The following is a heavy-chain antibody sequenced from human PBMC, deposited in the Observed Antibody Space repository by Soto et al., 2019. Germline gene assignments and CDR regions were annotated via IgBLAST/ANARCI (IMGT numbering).Heavy chain of an antibody. J-gene: IGHJ4*02. CDR1: GLTFSSYW. CDR2: IYSAGSST. CDR3: ALSHTVTTDY. D-gene: IGHD4-17*01. V-gene: IGHV3-74*01. Sequence: EVQLVESGGGLVQPGGSLRLSCAASGLTFSSYWMHWVRQAPGKGLVWVSRIYSAGSSTSYADSVKGRFTISRDNAKNTLYLQMNSLRAEDTAVYYCALSHTVTTDYWGQGTLVTVSS.